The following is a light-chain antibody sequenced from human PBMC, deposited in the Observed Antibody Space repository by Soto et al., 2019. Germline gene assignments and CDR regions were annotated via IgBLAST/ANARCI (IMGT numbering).Light chain of an antibody. CDR3: LQSLQIPWP. Sequence: DIVMTQSPLSLPVTPGEPASISCRSSQSLLHDNVYTYLDWYLQKPGQAPQLLLYLASNRASGVPDRFNGSGAGTDVTLRISRLETEDVGVYSCLQSLQIPWPCGPGTKVEIK. V-gene: IGKV2-28*01. CDR2: LAS. J-gene: IGKJ1*01. CDR1: QSLLHDNVYTY.